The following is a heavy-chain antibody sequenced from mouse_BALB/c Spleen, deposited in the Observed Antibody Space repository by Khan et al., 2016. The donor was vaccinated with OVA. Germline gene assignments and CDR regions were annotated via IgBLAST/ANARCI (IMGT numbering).Heavy chain of an antibody. V-gene: IGHV2-9*02. CDR3: ARNREPDYFDY. CDR1: GFSLTSYG. J-gene: IGHJ2*01. Sequence: VQLVESGPGLVAPSQSLSITCTVSGFSLTSYGVHWVRQPPGKGLEWLGVIWAGGSTNYNSALMSRLSISKDNSKSQVFLKMNSLQTDDTATYYCARNREPDYFDYWGQGTTRTVSS. CDR2: IWAGGST.